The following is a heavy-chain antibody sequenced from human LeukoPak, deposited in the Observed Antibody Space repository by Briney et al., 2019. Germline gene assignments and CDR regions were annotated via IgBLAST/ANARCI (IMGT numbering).Heavy chain of an antibody. Sequence: SETLSLTCAVYGGSFRGYYWSWIRQPPGKGLEWIGEINHSGSTNYNPSLKSRVTISVDTSKNQFSLKLSSVTAADTAVYYCARGRGYCSSTSCYYYYYGMDVWGKGTTVTVPS. CDR3: ARGRGYCSSTSCYYYYYGMDV. CDR1: GGSFRGYY. CDR2: INHSGST. V-gene: IGHV4-34*01. D-gene: IGHD2-2*01. J-gene: IGHJ6*04.